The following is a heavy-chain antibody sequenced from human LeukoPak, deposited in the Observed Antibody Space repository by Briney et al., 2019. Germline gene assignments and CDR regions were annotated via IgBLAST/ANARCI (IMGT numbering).Heavy chain of an antibody. CDR1: GFTFSSYA. CDR3: AKGDILTAATDY. Sequence: PGGSLRLSCAASGFTFSSYAVSWVRQAPGKGLEWVSAISGSGGNTYYADSVKGRFTISRDNSKNTLYLQMNSLRAEDTAVYYCAKGDILTAATDYWGQGTLVTVSS. D-gene: IGHD3-9*01. J-gene: IGHJ4*02. V-gene: IGHV3-23*01. CDR2: ISGSGGNT.